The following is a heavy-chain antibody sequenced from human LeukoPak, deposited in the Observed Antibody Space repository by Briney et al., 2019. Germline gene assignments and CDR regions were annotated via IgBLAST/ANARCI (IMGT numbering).Heavy chain of an antibody. Sequence: PSETLSLTCTVSGGSISSGDYYWSRIRQPPGKGLEWIGYIYYSGSTYYTPSLKSRVTVSVDTSKNQFSLKLSSVTAADTAVYYCARDLKGLIVLMDWGQGTLVTVSS. D-gene: IGHD2-8*01. CDR2: IYYSGST. J-gene: IGHJ4*02. CDR3: ARDLKGLIVLMD. V-gene: IGHV4-30-4*01. CDR1: GGSISSGDYY.